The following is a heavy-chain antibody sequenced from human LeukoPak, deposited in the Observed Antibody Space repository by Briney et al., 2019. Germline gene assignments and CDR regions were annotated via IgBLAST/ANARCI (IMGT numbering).Heavy chain of an antibody. D-gene: IGHD5-18*01. V-gene: IGHV4-34*01. CDR3: ARGDTAMANFDY. CDR2: VNHSGST. J-gene: IGHJ4*02. CDR1: GGSFSGYY. Sequence: KPSETLSLTCAVYGGSFSGYYWSWIRQPPGKGLEWIGDVNHSGSTNYNPSLKSRVTISVDTSKNQFSLKLSSVTAADTAVYYCARGDTAMANFDYWGQGTLVTVSS.